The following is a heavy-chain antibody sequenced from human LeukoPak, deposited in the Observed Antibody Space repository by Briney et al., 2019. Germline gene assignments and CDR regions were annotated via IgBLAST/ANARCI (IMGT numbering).Heavy chain of an antibody. CDR1: GFTFSSNG. V-gene: IGHV3-30*02. J-gene: IGHJ4*02. D-gene: IGHD6-13*01. CDR2: IRYDGSKT. CDR3: ANEYSSSWYGFGY. Sequence: GGSLRLSCAASGFTFSSNGMHWVRQAPGKGLEWVTFIRYDGSKTYYADSVKGRFTISRDNSKNTLYLQMNSLRAEDSAVYYCANEYSSSWYGFGYWGQGTLVTVSS.